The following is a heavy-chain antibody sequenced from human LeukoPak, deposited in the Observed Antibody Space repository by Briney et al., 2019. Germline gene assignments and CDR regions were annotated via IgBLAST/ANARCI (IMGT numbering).Heavy chain of an antibody. Sequence: PSETLSLTCAVYGGSFSGYYWTWIRQTPEKGLEWIGEMNPSGSTNYNPSLKSRVTISVDTSKNQFSLELSSVAAADTAVYYCARGRQDVTMIVVVMTAVSYYLDVWGKGTTVTVS. D-gene: IGHD3-22*01. CDR2: MNPSGST. J-gene: IGHJ6*03. V-gene: IGHV4-34*01. CDR3: ARGRQDVTMIVVVMTAVSYYLDV. CDR1: GGSFSGYY.